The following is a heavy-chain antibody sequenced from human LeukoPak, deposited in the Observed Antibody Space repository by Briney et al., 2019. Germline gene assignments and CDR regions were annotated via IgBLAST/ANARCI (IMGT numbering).Heavy chain of an antibody. J-gene: IGHJ4*02. CDR1: GGSVNSGRYY. V-gene: IGHV4-39*01. D-gene: IGHD4-23*01. CDR3: ARRRTATVDFDY. CDR2: IFYSGVT. Sequence: SETLSLTCSVSGGSVNSGRYYWGWVRQPPGKGLEWIGSIFYSGVTYYNPSLKSRVTISVDTSNNQFSLKLSSVTAADTAVYYCARRRTATVDFDYWGQGTLVTVSS.